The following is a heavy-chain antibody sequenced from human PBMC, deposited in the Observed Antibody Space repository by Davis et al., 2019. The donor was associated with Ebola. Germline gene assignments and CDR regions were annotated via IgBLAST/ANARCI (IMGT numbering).Heavy chain of an antibody. Sequence: MPSETLSLTCAVSGGSISSNNWWSWVRQPPGKGLERIGEIYHSGNTHYNPSLKSRVTISVDKSKNQFSLKLSSVTAADTAVYYCARGYSGYDLDGRPYNWFDPWGQGTLVTVSS. CDR1: GGSISSNNW. CDR2: IYHSGNT. V-gene: IGHV4-4*02. D-gene: IGHD5-12*01. CDR3: ARGYSGYDLDGRPYNWFDP. J-gene: IGHJ5*02.